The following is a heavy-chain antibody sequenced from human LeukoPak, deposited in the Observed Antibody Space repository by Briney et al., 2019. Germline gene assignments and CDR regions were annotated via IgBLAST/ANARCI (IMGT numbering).Heavy chain of an antibody. CDR3: ARGVVAASPLYYYYGMDV. Sequence: SSETLSLTCAVYGGSFSGYYWSWIRQPPGKGLEWIGEIDHSGSTNYNPSLKSRVTISVGTSKNQFSLKVSSVTAADTAVYFCARGVVAASPLYYYYGMDVWGQGTTVTVSS. J-gene: IGHJ6*02. D-gene: IGHD2-15*01. CDR1: GGSFSGYY. CDR2: IDHSGST. V-gene: IGHV4-34*01.